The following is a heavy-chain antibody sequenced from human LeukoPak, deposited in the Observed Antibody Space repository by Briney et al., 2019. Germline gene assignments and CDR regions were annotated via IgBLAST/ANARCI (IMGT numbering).Heavy chain of an antibody. D-gene: IGHD6-6*01. J-gene: IGHJ4*02. V-gene: IGHV3-23*01. CDR1: GFTFSSYA. CDR2: ISGSGAST. CDR3: AKTLYSSSSVGIDY. Sequence: GGSLRLSCAASGFTFSSYAMSWVRQAPGKGLEWVSAISGSGASTYYADSVKGRFTISRDNSNNTLYLQMNSLRAEDTAVYYCAKTLYSSSSVGIDYWGQGTLVTVSS.